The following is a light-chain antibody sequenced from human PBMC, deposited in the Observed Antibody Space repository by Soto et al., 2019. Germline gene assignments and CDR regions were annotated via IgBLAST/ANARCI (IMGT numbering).Light chain of an antibody. CDR1: QSVSSY. J-gene: IGKJ4*01. CDR3: QQRNIWPPVT. Sequence: EIVLTQSPATLSLSPGERATLSCRASQSVSSYLAWYQQKPGQAPRLLIYDASNTATGIPARFSGGGSGTAFTLTISSLEPEDFAVYFCQQRNIWPPVTFGGGTKVEIK. V-gene: IGKV3-11*01. CDR2: DAS.